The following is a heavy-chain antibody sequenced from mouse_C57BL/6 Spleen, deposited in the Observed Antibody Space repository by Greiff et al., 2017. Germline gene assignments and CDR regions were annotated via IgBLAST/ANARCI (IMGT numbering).Heavy chain of an antibody. J-gene: IGHJ4*01. CDR2: IDPETGGT. CDR3: TRWLYYAMDY. CDR1: GYTFTDYE. Sequence: VQLQQSGAELVRPGASVTLSCKASGYTFTDYEMHWVKQTPVHGLEWIGAIDPETGGTAYNQKFKGKAILTADKSSSTAYMERRSLTSEDSAVYYCTRWLYYAMDYWGQGTSVTVSS. V-gene: IGHV1-15*01. D-gene: IGHD3-3*01.